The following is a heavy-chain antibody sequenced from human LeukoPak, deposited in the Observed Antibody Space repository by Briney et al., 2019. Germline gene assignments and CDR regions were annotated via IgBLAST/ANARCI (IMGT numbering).Heavy chain of an antibody. CDR3: VRTPPNWGADF. V-gene: IGHV1-8*01. D-gene: IGHD7-27*01. Sequence: ASVKVSCKASGYTFTSYDFNWVRQATGQGLEWMGWMSPNSGNTGYAQKFQGRVTMTRDTSTGTAYLELSSLRSEDSAVYYCVRTPPNWGADFWGQGTLVTVSS. J-gene: IGHJ4*02. CDR2: MSPNSGNT. CDR1: GYTFTSYD.